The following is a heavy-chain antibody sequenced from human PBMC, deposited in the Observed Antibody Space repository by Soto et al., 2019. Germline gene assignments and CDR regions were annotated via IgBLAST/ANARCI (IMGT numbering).Heavy chain of an antibody. CDR2: INPSGST. J-gene: IGHJ4*02. Sequence: QVQLQQWGAGLLKPSETLSLTCAVYGGSFSGYYWSWIRQPPGKGLEWIGEINPSGSTNYNPSLKSRVTISVDTSKNQFSLKLSSVTAADTAVYYCARGWTAAMTSFDYWGQGTLVTVSS. D-gene: IGHD2-2*01. CDR1: GGSFSGYY. V-gene: IGHV4-34*01. CDR3: ARGWTAAMTSFDY.